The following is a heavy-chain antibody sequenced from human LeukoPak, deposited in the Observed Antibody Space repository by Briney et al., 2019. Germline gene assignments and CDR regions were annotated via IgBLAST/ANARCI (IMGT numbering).Heavy chain of an antibody. Sequence: ASVKVSCKASGYTLTSYGISWVRQAPGQGVEGVGWISAYNGNTNYAQKLQGRVTMTTDTSTSTAYMELRSLRSDDTAVYYCARDLRYSSSWYRVFDYWGQGTLVTVSS. D-gene: IGHD6-13*01. CDR1: GYTLTSYG. J-gene: IGHJ4*02. CDR3: ARDLRYSSSWYRVFDY. V-gene: IGHV1-18*01. CDR2: ISAYNGNT.